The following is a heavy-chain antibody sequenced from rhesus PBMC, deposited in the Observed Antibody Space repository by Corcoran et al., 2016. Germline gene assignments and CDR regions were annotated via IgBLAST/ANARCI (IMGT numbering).Heavy chain of an antibody. D-gene: IGHD3-28*01. Sequence: QVQLQESGPGLVKPSETLSLTGAVSVGSISSGYHYWSLIRQPPRNGLEWIGYITYSCSTSYNPSLKSRVTISRDTSKNQFSLKLSSVTAADTAVYYCASESVVTHYFDYWGQGVLVTVSS. CDR1: VGSISSGYHY. CDR2: ITYSCST. CDR3: ASESVVTHYFDY. V-gene: IGHV4-122*02. J-gene: IGHJ4*01.